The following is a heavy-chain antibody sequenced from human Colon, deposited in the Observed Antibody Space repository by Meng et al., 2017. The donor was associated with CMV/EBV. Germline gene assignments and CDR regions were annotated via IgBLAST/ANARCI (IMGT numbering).Heavy chain of an antibody. CDR2: IHYSGTT. D-gene: IGHD2-21*02. CDR3: TSVTGGKIDY. J-gene: IGHJ4*02. CDR1: VGSMSSYF. Sequence: SETLSLTCTVSVGSMSSYFWNWIRQPPGKGLEWIGYIHYSGTTTYNPSLKSRVTISVDTSKNQFSLKLSSVTAADTAMYYCTSVTGGKIDYWGQGTQVTVSS. V-gene: IGHV4-59*01.